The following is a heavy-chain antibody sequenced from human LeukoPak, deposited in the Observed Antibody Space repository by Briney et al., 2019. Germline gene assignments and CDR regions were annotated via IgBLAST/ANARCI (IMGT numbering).Heavy chain of an antibody. V-gene: IGHV1-18*01. CDR1: GYTFTTYG. D-gene: IGHD5-12*01. Sequence: ASVKVSRKASGYTFTTYGISWVRQAPGQGLEWMGWISAYNGNTNYAQNFQGRVTMTTDTSTSTAYMELRSLRSDGTAVYYCARDSGYESYNWFDPWGQGTLVTVSP. CDR3: ARDSGYESYNWFDP. CDR2: ISAYNGNT. J-gene: IGHJ5*02.